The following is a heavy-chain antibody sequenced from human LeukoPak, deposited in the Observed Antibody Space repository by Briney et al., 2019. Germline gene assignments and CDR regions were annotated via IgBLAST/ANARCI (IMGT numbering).Heavy chain of an antibody. CDR2: IYYSGST. D-gene: IGHD2-2*01. Sequence: SETLSLTCTVSGGSISSYYWSWIRQPPGQGLEWIGYIYYSGSTNYNPSLKSRVTISVDTSKNQFSLKLSSVTAADTAVYYCARETGDCSSTSCPPGGFDPWGQGTLVTVSS. V-gene: IGHV4-59*01. CDR3: ARETGDCSSTSCPPGGFDP. CDR1: GGSISSYY. J-gene: IGHJ5*02.